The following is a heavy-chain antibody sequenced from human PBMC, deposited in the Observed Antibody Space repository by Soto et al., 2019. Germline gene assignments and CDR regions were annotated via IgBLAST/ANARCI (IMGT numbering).Heavy chain of an antibody. CDR3: ARDRFGESNLGYFDY. J-gene: IGHJ4*02. CDR1: GFTFSSYG. Sequence: GGSLRLSCAASGFTFSSYGMHWVRQAPGKGLEWVAVIWYDGSNKYYADSVKGRFTISRDNSKNTLYLQMNSLRAEDTAVYYCARDRFGESNLGYFDYWGQGTLVTVSS. V-gene: IGHV3-33*01. CDR2: IWYDGSNK. D-gene: IGHD3-10*01.